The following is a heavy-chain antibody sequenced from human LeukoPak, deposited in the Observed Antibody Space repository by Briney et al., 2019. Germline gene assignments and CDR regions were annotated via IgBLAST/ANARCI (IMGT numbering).Heavy chain of an antibody. CDR3: TTDPYCSSTSCYMNWFDP. CDR2: IRYDGSNK. V-gene: IGHV3-30*02. Sequence: GGSLRLSCAASGFTFSSYGMHWVRQAPGKGLEWVAFIRYDGSNKYYADSVKGRFTISRDNSKNTLYLQMNSLKTEDTAVYYCTTDPYCSSTSCYMNWFDPWGQGTLVTVSS. CDR1: GFTFSSYG. J-gene: IGHJ5*02. D-gene: IGHD2-2*02.